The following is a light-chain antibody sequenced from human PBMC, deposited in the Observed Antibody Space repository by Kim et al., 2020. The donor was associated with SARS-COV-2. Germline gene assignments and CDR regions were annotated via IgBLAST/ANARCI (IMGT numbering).Light chain of an antibody. CDR1: SSDVGGYNY. CDR2: DVS. Sequence: QSITISCTETSSDVGGYNYVSWYQQHPGKAPKLMIYDVSNRPSGVSNRFSGSKSGNTASLTISGLQAEDEADYYCSSYTSSSTLVVFGGGTQLTVL. J-gene: IGLJ2*01. CDR3: SSYTSSSTLVV. V-gene: IGLV2-14*03.